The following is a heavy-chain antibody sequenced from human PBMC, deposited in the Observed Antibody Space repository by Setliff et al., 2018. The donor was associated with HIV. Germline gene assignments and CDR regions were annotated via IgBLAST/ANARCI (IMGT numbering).Heavy chain of an antibody. J-gene: IGHJ3*01. V-gene: IGHV3-53*01. CDR2: TRSDGRT. D-gene: IGHD3-3*01. CDR1: GLPASSEY. Sequence: GGSLRLPCTASGLPASSEYMVWVRQAPGKALEWVSSTRSDGRTDYTDSVRGRLTISRDYSRNTLALQMSSLRVEDTAVYYCARGLTILGGAFDLWGQGTMVTVSS. CDR3: ARGLTILGGAFDL.